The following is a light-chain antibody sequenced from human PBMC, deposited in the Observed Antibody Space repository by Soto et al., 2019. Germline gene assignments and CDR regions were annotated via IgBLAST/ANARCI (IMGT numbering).Light chain of an antibody. CDR3: AAWDASLSACV. J-gene: IGLJ1*01. CDR2: YNN. CDR1: DSNIGSNS. Sequence: QSVLTQPPSASGTAGQVVTSSCSGGDSNIGSNSVYWYQHLPRMAPKLLIYYNNQRPSGVPDRFSGSRSGTPASLAIVGLRSEDEAVYYCAAWDASLSACVFGNGTKVTVL. V-gene: IGLV1-47*02.